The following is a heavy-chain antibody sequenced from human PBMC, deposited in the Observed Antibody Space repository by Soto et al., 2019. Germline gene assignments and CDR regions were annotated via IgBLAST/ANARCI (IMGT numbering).Heavy chain of an antibody. CDR3: AREEPYSSSSDFGY. J-gene: IGHJ4*02. D-gene: IGHD6-6*01. V-gene: IGHV3-33*01. CDR2: IWYDGSNK. Sequence: HPGGSLRLSCAASGFTFSSYGMHWVRQAPGKGLEWVAVIWYDGSNKYYADSVKGRFTISRDNSKNTLYLQMNSLRAEDTAVYYCAREEPYSSSSDFGYWGQGTLVTVSS. CDR1: GFTFSSYG.